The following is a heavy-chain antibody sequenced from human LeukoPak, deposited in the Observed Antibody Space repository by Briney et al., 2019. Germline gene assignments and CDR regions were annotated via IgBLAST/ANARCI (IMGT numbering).Heavy chain of an antibody. CDR2: INPNDGAT. Sequence: PMASVKVSCKASGYTFTMFYIHWVRQAPGQGLEWMGMINPNDGATTFAQRFQGRVSMTRDMSTTTVYMDLRSLRSEDTAVYYCARGGYYYDSSGYYLDYWGQGTLVTVSS. D-gene: IGHD3-22*01. V-gene: IGHV1-46*01. CDR1: GYTFTMFY. J-gene: IGHJ4*02. CDR3: ARGGYYYDSSGYYLDY.